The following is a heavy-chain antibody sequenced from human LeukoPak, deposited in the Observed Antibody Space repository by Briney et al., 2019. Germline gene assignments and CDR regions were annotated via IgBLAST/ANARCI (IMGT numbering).Heavy chain of an antibody. CDR1: GDAISSSSYD. CDR2: IFSGST. D-gene: IGHD1-26*01. V-gene: IGHV4-39*01. J-gene: IGHJ4*02. CDR3: ARQGERPGISAY. Sequence: SETLSLTCIVSGDAISSSSYDWGWVRQPPGKGLEWIGSIFSGSTYYNPSLKSRVTISLNTSKSQLSLNLSSVTAADTAVYYCARQGERPGISAYWGQGTLVTVSS.